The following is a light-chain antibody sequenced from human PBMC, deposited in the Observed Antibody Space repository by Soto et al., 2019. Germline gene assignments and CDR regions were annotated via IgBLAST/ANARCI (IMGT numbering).Light chain of an antibody. V-gene: IGKV1-5*03. J-gene: IGKJ4*01. Sequence: QLIPSPSTLSASIGDSVPITCRASRNVGDWLAWFQQKPGKAPKLLIYKASTLESGVPSRFRGTASGTEFTLTISSLQPDDYASYYCQEHGTYPLTFGGGTKV. CDR1: RNVGDW. CDR3: QEHGTYPLT. CDR2: KAS.